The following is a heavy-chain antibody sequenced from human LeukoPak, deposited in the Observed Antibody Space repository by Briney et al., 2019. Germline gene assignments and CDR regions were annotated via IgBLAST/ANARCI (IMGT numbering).Heavy chain of an antibody. V-gene: IGHV1-18*01. CDR1: GYTFTGHG. CDR3: ARDPFGGYYVSGGYWALDY. J-gene: IGHJ4*02. D-gene: IGHD3-22*01. CDR2: VSTYNGKT. Sequence: ASVKVSCKASGYTFTGHGFSWVRQAPGQGLEWMGWVSTYNGKTISAQKYRGRLTMTTDTSTSTAYMELRSLGFDDTAVYYCARDPFGGYYVSGGYWALDYWGQGTLVTVSS.